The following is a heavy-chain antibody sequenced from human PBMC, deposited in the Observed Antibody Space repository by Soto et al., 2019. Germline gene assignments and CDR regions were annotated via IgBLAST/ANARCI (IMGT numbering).Heavy chain of an antibody. CDR3: ARGPNPYYFDY. CDR1: GYTVTSYA. V-gene: IGHV1-3*01. CDR2: INAGNGNT. Sequence: ASVNVSCNASGYTVTSYAMHWVRQAPGQRLEWMGWINAGNGNTKYSQKFQGRVTITRDTSASTAYMELSSLRSEDTALYYCARGPNPYYFDYWGQGTLVTVSS. J-gene: IGHJ4*02.